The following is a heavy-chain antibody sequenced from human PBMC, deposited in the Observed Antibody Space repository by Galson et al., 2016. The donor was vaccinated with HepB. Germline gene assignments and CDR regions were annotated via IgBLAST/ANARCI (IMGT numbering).Heavy chain of an antibody. D-gene: IGHD1-26*01. V-gene: IGHV4-39*07. Sequence: SETLSLTCSVSGGSLSSAAYYWGWIRQPPGEGLEWIGSVSYSGSNYYNLSLKSRATISVDTSKNQVSLKLSSVTAADTAVYYCATQGQWERPGLGAFDMWGQGTMV. CDR2: VSYSGSN. J-gene: IGHJ3*02. CDR1: GGSLSSAAYY. CDR3: ATQGQWERPGLGAFDM.